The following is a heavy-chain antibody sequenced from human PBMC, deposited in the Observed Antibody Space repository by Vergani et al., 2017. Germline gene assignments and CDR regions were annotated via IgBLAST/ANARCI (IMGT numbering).Heavy chain of an antibody. J-gene: IGHJ4*02. CDR3: ARDSPDCSGGSCPLDY. CDR1: GFTFSSYS. Sequence: EVQLVESGGGLVQPGGSLRLSCAASGFTFSSYSMNWVRQAPGKGLEWVSYISSSSSYIYYADSVKGRFTISRDNAKNSLYLQMNSLRAEDTAVYYCARDSPDCSGGSCPLDYWGQGTLVTVSS. D-gene: IGHD2-15*01. CDR2: ISSSSSYI. V-gene: IGHV3-21*05.